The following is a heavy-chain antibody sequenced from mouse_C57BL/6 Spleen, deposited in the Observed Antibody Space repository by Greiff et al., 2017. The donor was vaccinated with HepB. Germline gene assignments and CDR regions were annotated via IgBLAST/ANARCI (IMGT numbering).Heavy chain of an antibody. J-gene: IGHJ4*01. CDR2: IDPSDSYT. CDR3: ASSKSNYDAMDY. V-gene: IGHV1-69*01. CDR1: GYTFTSYW. D-gene: IGHD2-5*01. Sequence: QVQLQQPGAELVMPGASVKLSCKASGYTFTSYWMHWVKQRPGQGLEWIGEIDPSDSYTNYNQKFKGKSTLTVDKSSSTAYMQLSSLTSEDSAVYYCASSKSNYDAMDYWGQGTSVTVSS.